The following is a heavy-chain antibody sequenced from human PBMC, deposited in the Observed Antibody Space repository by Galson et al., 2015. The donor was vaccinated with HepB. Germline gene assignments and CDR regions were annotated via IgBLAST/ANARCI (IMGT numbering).Heavy chain of an antibody. CDR3: AAERISSLSIWFDP. Sequence: SVKVSCKASGFTFTASTVHWVRQARGQRLEWIGWIVLGSDSTNYAQKFQERVTITRDMSTSTVHMELSSLRSEDTAVYYCAAERISSLSIWFDPWGQGTLVTVSS. J-gene: IGHJ5*02. D-gene: IGHD6-6*01. CDR2: IVLGSDST. V-gene: IGHV1-58*01. CDR1: GFTFTAST.